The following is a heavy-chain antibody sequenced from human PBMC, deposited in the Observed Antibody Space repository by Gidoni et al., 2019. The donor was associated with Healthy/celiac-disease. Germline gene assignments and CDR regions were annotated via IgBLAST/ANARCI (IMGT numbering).Heavy chain of an antibody. CDR2: ISGSGGST. D-gene: IGHD2-2*01. CDR1: GFTFSSYA. Sequence: EVQLLESGGGLVQPGGSLRLSCAASGFTFSSYAMSWVRQAPGKGLAWVSAISGSGGSTYYADSVKGRFTISRDNSKNTLYLQMNSLRAEDTAVYYCAKAGYCSSTSCHREDYYYMDVWGKGTTVTVSS. CDR3: AKAGYCSSTSCHREDYYYMDV. V-gene: IGHV3-23*01. J-gene: IGHJ6*03.